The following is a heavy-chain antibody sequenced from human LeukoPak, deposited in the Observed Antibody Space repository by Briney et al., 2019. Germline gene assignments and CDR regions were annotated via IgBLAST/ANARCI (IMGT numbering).Heavy chain of an antibody. Sequence: SQTLSLTCTVSGGSISSGGYYWSWLRQHPGKGLEWIGYIYYSGSTYYNPSLKSRVTISVDTSKNQFSLKLSSVAAADTAVYYCARVRRDSSGESGLDPWGQGTLVTVSS. D-gene: IGHD3-22*01. V-gene: IGHV4-31*03. CDR3: ARVRRDSSGESGLDP. CDR1: GGSISSGGYY. J-gene: IGHJ5*02. CDR2: IYYSGST.